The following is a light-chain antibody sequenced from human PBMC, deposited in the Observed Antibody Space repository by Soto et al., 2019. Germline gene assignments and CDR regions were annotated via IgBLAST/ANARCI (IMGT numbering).Light chain of an antibody. J-gene: IGKJ1*01. CDR1: QSISSY. CDR2: AAS. CDR3: QQYSTYPWT. Sequence: DIHMTQSPYSLSASVGDRVTITFLASQSISSYLNWYQQKPGKAPKLLIYAASSLQSGVPSRFSGSGSGTEFTLTISSLQPDDFATYYCQQYSTYPWTFGQGTKVDIK. V-gene: IGKV1-39*01.